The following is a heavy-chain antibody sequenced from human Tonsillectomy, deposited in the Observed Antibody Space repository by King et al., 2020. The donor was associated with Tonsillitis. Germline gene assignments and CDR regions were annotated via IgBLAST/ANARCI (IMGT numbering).Heavy chain of an antibody. J-gene: IGHJ6*02. V-gene: IGHV4-59*01. CDR2: IYYSGST. CDR3: ARGYASSGYDYGMDV. D-gene: IGHD3-22*01. Sequence: QLQESGPGLVKPSETLSLTCTVSGGSISSYYWSWIRQPPGKGLEWIGYIYYSGSTNYNPSLKSRVTISVDTSKNQFSLKLSSVTAADTAVYYCARGYASSGYDYGMDVWGQGTTVTVSS. CDR1: GGSISSYY.